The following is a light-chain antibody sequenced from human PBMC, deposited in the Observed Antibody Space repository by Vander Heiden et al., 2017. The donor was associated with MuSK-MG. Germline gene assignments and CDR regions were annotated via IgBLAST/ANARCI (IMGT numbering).Light chain of an antibody. CDR1: QSVGNT. CDR2: AAS. J-gene: IGKJ2*01. V-gene: IGKV3-15*01. Sequence: EIVMTQSPVTLSVSPGERVTLSCRASQSVGNTVAWYQQKRGQPPRLLIYAASTRATGIPARFSGSGSETEFTLTISSLQSEDIAVYYCQMYNKWAWNAFGQGTKLETK. CDR3: QMYNKWAWNA.